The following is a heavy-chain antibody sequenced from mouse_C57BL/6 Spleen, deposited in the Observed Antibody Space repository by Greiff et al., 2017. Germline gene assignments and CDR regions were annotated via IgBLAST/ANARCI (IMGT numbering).Heavy chain of an antibody. V-gene: IGHV7-3*01. J-gene: IGHJ2*01. Sequence: VQLVESGGGLVQPGGSLSLSCAASGFTFTDYYMSWVRQPPGKALEWLGFIRNKANGYTTEYSASVKGRFTISRDNSQSILYLQMNALRAEDSATYYCARYGLTGTDYFDYWGQGTTLTVSS. CDR1: GFTFTDYY. CDR2: IRNKANGYTT. D-gene: IGHD4-1*01. CDR3: ARYGLTGTDYFDY.